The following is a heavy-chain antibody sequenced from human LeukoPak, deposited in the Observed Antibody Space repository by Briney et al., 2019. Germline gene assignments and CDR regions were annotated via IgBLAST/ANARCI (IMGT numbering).Heavy chain of an antibody. Sequence: GASVKVSCKASGYTFTSYAMHWVRQAPGQRLEWMGWINAGNGNTKYSQKFQGRVTITRDTSASTAYMGLSSLRSEDTAVYYCARVGSMVKEDYWGQGTLVTVSS. CDR3: ARVGSMVKEDY. J-gene: IGHJ4*02. V-gene: IGHV1-3*01. CDR2: INAGNGNT. CDR1: GYTFTSYA. D-gene: IGHD3-10*01.